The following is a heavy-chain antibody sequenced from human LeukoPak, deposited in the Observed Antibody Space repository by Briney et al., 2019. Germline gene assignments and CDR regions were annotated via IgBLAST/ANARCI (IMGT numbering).Heavy chain of an antibody. CDR3: ARDQSRPGYYDFWSGYYDYGMDV. CDR2: VSESGGST. J-gene: IGHJ6*02. Sequence: GGSLRLSCAASGITFSSYAMSWVRQAPGKGLEWVSVVSESGGSTHYADSVKGRFTISRDNSKNTLYLQMNSLRAEDTAVYYCARDQSRPGYYDFWSGYYDYGMDVWGQGTTVTVSS. CDR1: GITFSSYA. D-gene: IGHD3-3*01. V-gene: IGHV3-23*01.